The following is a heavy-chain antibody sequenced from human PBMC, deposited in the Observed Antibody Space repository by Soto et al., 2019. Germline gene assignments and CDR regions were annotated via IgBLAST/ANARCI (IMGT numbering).Heavy chain of an antibody. CDR3: AKVFYPEGGNYFDH. CDR2: ISNSFSDGNT. J-gene: IGHJ4*02. Sequence: GPSLRLSCAASGFTISNFAMNWVRQAPGKGLEWVSAISNSFSDGNTHYADSVKGRFTISRDNDKNTVFLEIDSLRAEDTAVYYCAKVFYPEGGNYFDHWGPRTLVNVSS. CDR1: GFTISNFA. V-gene: IGHV3-23*01.